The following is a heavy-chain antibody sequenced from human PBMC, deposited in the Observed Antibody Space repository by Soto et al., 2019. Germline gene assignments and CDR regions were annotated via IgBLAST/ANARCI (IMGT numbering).Heavy chain of an antibody. V-gene: IGHV4-39*01. J-gene: IGHJ4*02. CDR3: AGRTVNIRTFYSGLKTHCFDY. D-gene: IGHD6-19*01. Sequence: SETLSLTCAVSGGSISSSSYYWGWIRQPPGKGLEWIGSIYYSGSTYYTPSLQSRVAISVDTSKNQFSLKLNSVTAADTAVYYCAGRTVNIRTFYSGLKTHCFDYWGQGTLVTVSS. CDR1: GGSISSSSYY. CDR2: IYYSGST.